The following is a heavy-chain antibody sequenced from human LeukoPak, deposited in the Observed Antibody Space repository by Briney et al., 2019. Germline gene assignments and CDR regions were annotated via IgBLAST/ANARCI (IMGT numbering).Heavy chain of an antibody. J-gene: IGHJ4*02. V-gene: IGHV1-18*01. D-gene: IGHD2-2*01. Sequence: ASVKVSCKASGYTFTSYGISWVRQAPGQRLEWMGWISAYNGNTNYAQKLQGRVTMTTDTSTSTAYMELRSLRSDDTAVYYCARVPIVVVPSTSLHFDYWGQGTLVTVSS. CDR3: ARVPIVVVPSTSLHFDY. CDR2: ISAYNGNT. CDR1: GYTFTSYG.